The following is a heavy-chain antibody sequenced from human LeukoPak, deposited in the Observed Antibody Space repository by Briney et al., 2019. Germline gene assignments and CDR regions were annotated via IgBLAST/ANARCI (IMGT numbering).Heavy chain of an antibody. V-gene: IGHV1-18*01. CDR3: ARVAALWFGELLSPPDYFDY. J-gene: IGHJ4*02. Sequence: ASVKVSCKASGYTFTSYGISWVRQAPGQGLEWMGWISAYNGNTNYAQKLQGRVTMTTDTSTSTAYMELRGLRSDDTAVYYCARVAALWFGELLSPPDYFDYWGQGTLVTVSS. CDR1: GYTFTSYG. CDR2: ISAYNGNT. D-gene: IGHD3-10*01.